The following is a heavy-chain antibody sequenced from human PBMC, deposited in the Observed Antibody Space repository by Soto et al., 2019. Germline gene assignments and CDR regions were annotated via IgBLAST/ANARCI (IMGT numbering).Heavy chain of an antibody. CDR3: TTEQWLAGFDY. Sequence: EVQLVESGGGLVKPGGSLRLSCAASGFTFSNAWMNWVRQAPGKGLEWVGRIKSKTDGGTTDYAAPVKGRFTISRDDSKNTLYLKMNSRKTEDTAVYYCTTEQWLAGFDYWGQGTLVTVSS. CDR1: GFTFSNAW. J-gene: IGHJ4*02. CDR2: IKSKTDGGTT. D-gene: IGHD6-19*01. V-gene: IGHV3-15*07.